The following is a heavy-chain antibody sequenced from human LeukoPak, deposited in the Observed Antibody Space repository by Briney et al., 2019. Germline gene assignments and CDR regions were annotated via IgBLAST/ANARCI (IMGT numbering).Heavy chain of an antibody. J-gene: IGHJ5*02. D-gene: IGHD2-21*01. CDR2: INPNSGGT. CDR1: GYIFTDYY. Sequence: ASVKVSCKGSGYIFTDYYMHWVRQAPGQGLEWMGWINPNSGGTNYAQKFQGWVTMTRDTSISTAYMELSRLRSDDTAVYYCARSDSYTWFDPWGQGTLVTVSS. CDR3: ARSDSYTWFDP. V-gene: IGHV1-2*04.